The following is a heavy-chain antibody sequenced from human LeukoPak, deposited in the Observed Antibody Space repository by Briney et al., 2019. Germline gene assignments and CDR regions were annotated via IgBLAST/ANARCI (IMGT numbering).Heavy chain of an antibody. Sequence: PGASLRLSCAASGFIFRNYAMSWVRQAPGKGLEWVSAITGSGDTTYYADSVKGRFTISRDNSKNTLYLQMNSLRAEDTAVYYCAKVATKPFDYWGQGTLVTVSS. V-gene: IGHV3-23*01. CDR1: GFIFRNYA. CDR3: AKVATKPFDY. CDR2: ITGSGDTT. D-gene: IGHD5-12*01. J-gene: IGHJ4*02.